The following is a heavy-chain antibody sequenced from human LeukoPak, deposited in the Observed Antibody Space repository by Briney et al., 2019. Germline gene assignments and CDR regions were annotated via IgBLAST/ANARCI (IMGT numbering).Heavy chain of an antibody. CDR2: IYYSGST. CDR1: GGSISSGDYY. V-gene: IGHV4-30-4*08. CDR3: ARNPGFWSGYYTY. D-gene: IGHD3-3*01. J-gene: IGHJ4*02. Sequence: PSETLSLTCTVSGGSISSGDYYWSWIRQPPGKGLEWIGSIYYSGSTYYNPFLKSRVTISVDTSKNQFSLKLSSVTAADTAVYYCARNPGFWSGYYTYWGQGTLVTVSS.